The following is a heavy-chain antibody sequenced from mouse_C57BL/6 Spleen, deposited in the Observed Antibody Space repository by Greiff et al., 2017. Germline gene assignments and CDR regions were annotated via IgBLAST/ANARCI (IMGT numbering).Heavy chain of an antibody. Sequence: QVQLQQPGAELVKPGASVKLSCKASGYTFTSYWMHWVKQRPGQGLEWIGMIHPNSGSTNYNEKFKSKATLTVDKSSSTAYMQLSSLTSEDSGVYYCARGGYYGTFDYWGQGTTLTVSS. J-gene: IGHJ2*01. D-gene: IGHD2-1*01. CDR1: GYTFTSYW. V-gene: IGHV1-64*01. CDR3: ARGGYYGTFDY. CDR2: IHPNSGST.